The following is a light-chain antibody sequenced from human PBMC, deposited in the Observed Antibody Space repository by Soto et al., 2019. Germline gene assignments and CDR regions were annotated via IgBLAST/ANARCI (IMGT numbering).Light chain of an antibody. V-gene: IGLV2-23*01. CDR2: EGS. J-gene: IGLJ3*02. Sequence: QSALTQPASVSGSPGQSTTISCTGSSSDVGSYNLVSWHQQYPGKAPKHLIYEGSKRPSGVSNRFSGSKSGNTASLTISGLQAEDEADYYCCSYAGRSTLVFGGGTKLTVL. CDR1: SSDVGSYNL. CDR3: CSYAGRSTLV.